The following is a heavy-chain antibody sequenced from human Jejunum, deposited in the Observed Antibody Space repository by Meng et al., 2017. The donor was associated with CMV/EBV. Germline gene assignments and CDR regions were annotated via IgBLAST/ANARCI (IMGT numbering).Heavy chain of an antibody. Sequence: CAGYGVRVITSNVTWVRQAPGKGLEWVSAIYSGGRTYYADSVKGRFTISRDNSKNMMYLQMNSLRAEDTAVYYCAKKYTGSFDYWGQGTLVTVSS. D-gene: IGHD1-26*01. CDR1: GVRVITSN. CDR2: IYSGGRT. J-gene: IGHJ4*02. CDR3: AKKYTGSFDY. V-gene: IGHV3-53*01.